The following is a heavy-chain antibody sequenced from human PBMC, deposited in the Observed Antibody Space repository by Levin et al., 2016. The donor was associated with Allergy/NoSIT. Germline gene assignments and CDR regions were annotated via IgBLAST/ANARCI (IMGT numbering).Heavy chain of an antibody. Sequence: WIRQPPGKGLEWIGYIYYSGSTNYNPSLKSRVTISVDTSKNQFSLKLSSVTAADTAVYYCARWGLEWPEWGQGTLVTVSS. CDR3: ARWGLEWPE. D-gene: IGHD3-3*01. CDR2: IYYSGST. J-gene: IGHJ4*02. V-gene: IGHV4-59*01.